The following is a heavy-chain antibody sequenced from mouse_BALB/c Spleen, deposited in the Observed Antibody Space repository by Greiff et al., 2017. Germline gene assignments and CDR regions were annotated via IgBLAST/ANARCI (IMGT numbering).Heavy chain of an antibody. J-gene: IGHJ1*01. CDR3: AREDYGSSYGYFDV. CDR1: GYTFTNYW. CDR2: IYPGGGYT. V-gene: IGHV1-63*02. Sequence: VQGVESGAELVRPGTSVKISCKASGYTFTNYWLGWVKQRPGHGLEWIGDIYPGGGYTNYNEKFKGKATLTADTSSSTAYMQLSSLTSEDSAVYFCAREDYGSSYGYFDVWGAGTTVTVSS. D-gene: IGHD1-1*01.